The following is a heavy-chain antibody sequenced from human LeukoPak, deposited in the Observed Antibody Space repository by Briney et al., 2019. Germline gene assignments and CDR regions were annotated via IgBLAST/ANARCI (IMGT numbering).Heavy chain of an antibody. CDR1: GGSISSYY. V-gene: IGHV4-59*01. CDR2: IYYSGST. Sequence: SETLSLTCTVSGGSISSYYWSWIRQPPGKGLEWIGYIYYSGSTNYNPSLKSRVTISVDTSKNQFSLKLSSVTAADTAVYYCARGGNWYYFDYWGQGTTVTVSS. J-gene: IGHJ4*03. D-gene: IGHD1-1*01. CDR3: ARGGNWYYFDY.